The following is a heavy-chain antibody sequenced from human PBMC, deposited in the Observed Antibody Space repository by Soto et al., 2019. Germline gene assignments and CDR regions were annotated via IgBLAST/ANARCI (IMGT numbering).Heavy chain of an antibody. J-gene: IGHJ6*02. CDR1: GFTFSSYE. Sequence: GGSLRLSCAASGFTFSSYEMNWVRQAPGKGLEWVSYISSSGSTIYYADSVKGRFTISRDNAKNSLYLQMNSLRAEDAAVYYCARDSRDVDTAMVFSFVAIYYYYGMDVWGQGTTVTVSS. V-gene: IGHV3-48*03. CDR3: ARDSRDVDTAMVFSFVAIYYYYGMDV. D-gene: IGHD5-18*01. CDR2: ISSSGSTI.